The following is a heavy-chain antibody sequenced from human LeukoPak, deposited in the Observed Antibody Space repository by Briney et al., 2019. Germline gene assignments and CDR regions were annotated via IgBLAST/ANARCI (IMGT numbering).Heavy chain of an antibody. J-gene: IGHJ4*02. Sequence: ASVKVSCKASGYTFTGYYMHWVRQAPGQGLEWMGWINPNSGGTNYAQKFQGRVTMTRDTSISTAYMELSRLRSDDTAVYYCARADILTGYYTFDYWGQGTLVTVSS. V-gene: IGHV1-2*02. CDR1: GYTFTGYY. CDR3: ARADILTGYYTFDY. D-gene: IGHD3-9*01. CDR2: INPNSGGT.